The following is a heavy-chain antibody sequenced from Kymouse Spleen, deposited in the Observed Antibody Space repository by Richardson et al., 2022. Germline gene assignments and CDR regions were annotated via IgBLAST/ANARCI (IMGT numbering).Heavy chain of an antibody. CDR1: GGSISSSSYY. V-gene: IGHV4-39*01. CDR2: IYYSGST. Sequence: QLQLQESGPGLVKPSETLSLTCTVSGGSISSSSYYWGWIRQPPGKGLEWIGSIYYSGSTYYNPSLKSRVTISVDTSKNQFSLKLSSVTAADTAVYYCARITMVRGVIASYYGMDVWGQGTTVTVSS. CDR3: ARITMVRGVIASYYGMDV. J-gene: IGHJ6*02. D-gene: IGHD3-10*01.